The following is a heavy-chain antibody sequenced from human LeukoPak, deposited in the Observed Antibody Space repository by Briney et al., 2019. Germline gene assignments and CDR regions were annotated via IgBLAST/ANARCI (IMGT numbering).Heavy chain of an antibody. CDR3: ARVLPGPGDYYYYYMDV. J-gene: IGHJ6*03. CDR2: IIRMFGTP. Sequence: SVKVSCKASGGTFSSFAIIWVRQAPGQGLEWMGGIIRMFGTPNYAQKFQGRVTITADESTSTAYMELNSLRSEDTAVYYCARVLPGPGDYYYYYMDVWGKGTTVTISS. D-gene: IGHD1-14*01. CDR1: GGTFSSFA. V-gene: IGHV1-69*13.